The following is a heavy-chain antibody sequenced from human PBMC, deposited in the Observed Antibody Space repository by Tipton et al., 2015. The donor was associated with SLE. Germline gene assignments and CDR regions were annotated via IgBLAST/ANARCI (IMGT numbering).Heavy chain of an antibody. J-gene: IGHJ6*02. CDR2: ISSSGSTI. CDR3: AKDPSYYSGMDV. Sequence: SLRLSCAASGFTFSSYEMNWVRQAPGKGLGWVSYISSSGSTIYYADSVKGRFTISRDNSKNTLYLQMNSLRAEDTAVYYCAKDPSYYSGMDVWGQGTTVTVSS. CDR1: GFTFSSYE. V-gene: IGHV3-48*03.